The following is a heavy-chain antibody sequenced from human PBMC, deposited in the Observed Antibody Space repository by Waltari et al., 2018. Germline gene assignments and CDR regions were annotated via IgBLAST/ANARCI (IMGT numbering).Heavy chain of an antibody. CDR3: AQRTDFWSGFDY. D-gene: IGHD3-3*01. J-gene: IGHJ4*02. Sequence: EVQLVESGGGLVQPGGSLRLSCAASGFTFSSYWMSWVRQAPGRGLEWVANKRQEGSDKYYVDSVKGRFTIARDNAKNSLYLQMNSLRAEETAVYYCAQRTDFWSGFDYWGQGTLVTVSS. V-gene: IGHV3-7*01. CDR1: GFTFSSYW. CDR2: KRQEGSDK.